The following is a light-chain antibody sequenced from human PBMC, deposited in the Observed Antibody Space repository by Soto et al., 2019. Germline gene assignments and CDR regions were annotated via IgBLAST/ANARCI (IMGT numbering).Light chain of an antibody. V-gene: IGKV1-5*01. CDR1: EDINDW. J-gene: IGKJ1*01. Sequence: DIQITQSPSTLSASIGDSVTITCRASEDINDWLAWYQQKPGNAPKFLIYDASTLQSGVPSRFSGSGSGTEFTLTISSLQPDDSATYYCQQYKSRRTFGQGTKVDIK. CDR3: QQYKSRRT. CDR2: DAS.